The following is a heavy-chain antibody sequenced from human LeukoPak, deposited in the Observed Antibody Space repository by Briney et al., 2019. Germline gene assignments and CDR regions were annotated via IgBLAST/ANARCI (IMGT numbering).Heavy chain of an antibody. CDR2: ISGSGGST. V-gene: IGHV3-23*01. D-gene: IGHD2-15*01. Sequence: GGSLRLSRAASGFTFSSYAMSWVRQAPGKGLEWVSAISGSGGSTYYADSVKGRFTISRDNSKNTLYLQMNSLRAEDTAVYYCAKGLTYCSGGSCRPYYFDYWGQGTLVTVSS. CDR1: GFTFSSYA. J-gene: IGHJ4*02. CDR3: AKGLTYCSGGSCRPYYFDY.